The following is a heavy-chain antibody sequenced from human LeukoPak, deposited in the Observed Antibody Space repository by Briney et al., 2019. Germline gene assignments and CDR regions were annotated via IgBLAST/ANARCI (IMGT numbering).Heavy chain of an antibody. CDR2: IKEGGSEK. CDR1: GFTFTNYW. V-gene: IGHV3-7*04. CDR3: ARDSGWSKFDY. Sequence: GGSLRLSCAASGFTFTNYWMTWVRQAPGEALEWVANIKEGGSEKYYVDSVKGRFTISRDNAKDSLFLQMTSLRDEDTAIYYCARDSGWSKFDYWGQGTLVTVSS. D-gene: IGHD6-19*01. J-gene: IGHJ4*02.